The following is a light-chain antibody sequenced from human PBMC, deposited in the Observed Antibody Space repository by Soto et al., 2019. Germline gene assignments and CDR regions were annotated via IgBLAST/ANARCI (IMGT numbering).Light chain of an antibody. CDR2: GNS. Sequence: QSVLTQPPSVSGAPGQRVTISCTGSRSNIGAGYDVHWYQQLPGTAPKLLIYGNSNRPSGVPDRFSGSKSGTSASLPITGLQAEDEADYYCQSYDSSLSGWVFGGGTKLTVL. CDR3: QSYDSSLSGWV. CDR1: RSNIGAGYD. V-gene: IGLV1-40*01. J-gene: IGLJ3*02.